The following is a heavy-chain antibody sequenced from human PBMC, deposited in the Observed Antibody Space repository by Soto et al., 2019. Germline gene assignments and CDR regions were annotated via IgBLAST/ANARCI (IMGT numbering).Heavy chain of an antibody. Sequence: PSETLSLTCTVSGGSIRSSIYYWGWIRQPPGQGLEWIGGIYYSGNTFYNPSLQSRVAISLDTSKSQFSLELTSVTATDTAVYYCARQGFGALTGLVDVCGQGTTVTVSS. CDR1: GGSIRSSIYY. D-gene: IGHD3-10*01. CDR3: ARQGFGALTGLVDV. CDR2: IYYSGNT. V-gene: IGHV4-39*01. J-gene: IGHJ6*02.